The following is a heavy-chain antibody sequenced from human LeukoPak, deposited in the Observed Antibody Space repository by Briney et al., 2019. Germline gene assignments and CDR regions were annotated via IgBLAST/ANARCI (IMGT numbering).Heavy chain of an antibody. CDR3: ARVSPTRFPGGYMDV. CDR1: GYTFTSYG. Sequence: ASVKVSCKASGYTFTSYGISWVRQAPGQGLEWMGWISPYNGNTNYAQKFQGRVTITADKSTSTAYMELSSLRSEDTAVYYCARVSPTRFPGGYMDVWGKGTTVTVSS. CDR2: ISPYNGNT. V-gene: IGHV1-18*01. D-gene: IGHD2-21*01. J-gene: IGHJ6*03.